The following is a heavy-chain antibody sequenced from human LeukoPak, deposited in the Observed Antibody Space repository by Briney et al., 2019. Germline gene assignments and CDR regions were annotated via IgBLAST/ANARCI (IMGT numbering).Heavy chain of an antibody. V-gene: IGHV4-30-2*01. J-gene: IGHJ6*02. CDR2: IYHSGST. D-gene: IGHD2-15*01. CDR1: GGSISSGGYS. CDR3: ARTLGSYYYYYGMDV. Sequence: SETLSLTCAVSGGSISSGGYSWSWIRQPPGKGLEWIGYIYHSGSTYYNPSLKSRVTISVDRSKNQFSLKLSSVTAADTAVYYCARTLGSYYYYYGMDVWGQGTTVTVSS.